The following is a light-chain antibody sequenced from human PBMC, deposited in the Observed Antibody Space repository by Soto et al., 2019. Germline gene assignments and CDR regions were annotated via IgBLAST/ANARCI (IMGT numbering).Light chain of an antibody. CDR2: STS. CDR1: TGAVTSGYY. CDR3: LLYDGGPGV. Sequence: QTVVTQEPSLTVSPGGTVTLTCASSTGAVTSGYYPNWFQQKPGQAPRALIYSTSNRYSWTPARFSGSLLGGKAALTLSGVQPEDEAEYYCLLYDGGPGVFGGGTKLTVL. J-gene: IGLJ3*02. V-gene: IGLV7-43*01.